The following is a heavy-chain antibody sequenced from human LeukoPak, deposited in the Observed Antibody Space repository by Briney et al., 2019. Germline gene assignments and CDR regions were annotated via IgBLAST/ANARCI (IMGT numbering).Heavy chain of an antibody. CDR2: IYTSGST. V-gene: IGHV4-61*02. Sequence: PSETLSLTCTVSGGSISSGSYYWSWIRQPAGKGLEWIGRIYTSGSTNYNPSLKSRVTISVDTSKNQFSLKLSSVTAADTAVYYCARTIMEYDFWSGYYPGGDYYYYMDVWGKGTTVTVSS. CDR1: GGSISSGSYY. D-gene: IGHD3-3*01. CDR3: ARTIMEYDFWSGYYPGGDYYYYMDV. J-gene: IGHJ6*03.